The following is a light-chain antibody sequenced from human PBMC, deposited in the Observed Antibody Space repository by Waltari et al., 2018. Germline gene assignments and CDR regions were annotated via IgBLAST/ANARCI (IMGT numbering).Light chain of an antibody. Sequence: DVQMTQAPSTLSASVGDRVTITCRASQNIRSYLAWYQQKPGKALNLLIYQASSLESGVPSRFSGTGSGTEFTLTISSLQPDDFATYYCQQYDGNPPAFGQGTKVEI. J-gene: IGKJ1*01. CDR2: QAS. V-gene: IGKV1-5*03. CDR1: QNIRSY. CDR3: QQYDGNPPA.